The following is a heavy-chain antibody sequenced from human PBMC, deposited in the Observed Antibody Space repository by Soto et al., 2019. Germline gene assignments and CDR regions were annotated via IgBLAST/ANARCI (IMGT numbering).Heavy chain of an antibody. CDR2: INPSGGST. V-gene: IGHV1-46*03. J-gene: IGHJ5*02. CDR3: VRGSTPTRWFDP. CDR1: GYIFTSYY. D-gene: IGHD2-2*01. Sequence: ASVKVSCKASGYIFTSYYIHWVRQAPGQGLEWMGVINPSGGSTSYAQNFQGRVTLTMDTSTSTVYMELSSLRSEDTAVYYCVRGSTPTRWFDPWGQGTLVTVSS.